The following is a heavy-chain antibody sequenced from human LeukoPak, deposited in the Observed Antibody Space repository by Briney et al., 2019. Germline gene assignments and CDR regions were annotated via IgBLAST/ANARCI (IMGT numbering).Heavy chain of an antibody. CDR1: GFTFSSYG. CDR3: ARALYYDILTGYSTGYFDY. D-gene: IGHD3-9*01. J-gene: IGHJ4*02. CDR2: IYSGGST. Sequence: GGSLRLSCAASGFTFSSYGMHWVRQAPGKGLEWVSVIYSGGSTYYADSVKGRFTISRDNSKNTLYLQMNSLRSDDTAVYYCARALYYDILTGYSTGYFDYWGQGTLVTVSS. V-gene: IGHV3-53*05.